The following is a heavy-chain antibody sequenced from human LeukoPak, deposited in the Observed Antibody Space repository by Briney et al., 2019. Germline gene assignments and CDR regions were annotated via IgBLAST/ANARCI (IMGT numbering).Heavy chain of an antibody. V-gene: IGHV3-30*01. CDR1: GFTFSSYA. CDR2: ISYDGSNK. J-gene: IGHJ4*02. CDR3: ARGGLAVAGTGFDY. Sequence: GGSLRLSCAASGFTFSSYAMHWVRQAPGKGLEWVAVISYDGSNKYYADSVKGRFTISRDNSKNTLYLQMNSLRAEDTAVYYCARGGLAVAGTGFDYWGQGTLVTVSS. D-gene: IGHD6-19*01.